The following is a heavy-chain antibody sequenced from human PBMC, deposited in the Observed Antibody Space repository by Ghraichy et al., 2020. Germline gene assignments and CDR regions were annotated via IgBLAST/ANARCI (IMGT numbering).Heavy chain of an antibody. CDR1: GFTFSDYY. Sequence: GGSLRLSCAASGFTFSDYYMSWIRQAPGKGLEWVSYISSSGSTIYYADSVKGRFTISRDNAKNSLYLQMNSLRAEDTAVYYCARADQVGATYYYYYGMDVWGQGTTVTVSS. D-gene: IGHD1-26*01. J-gene: IGHJ6*02. CDR2: ISSSGSTI. V-gene: IGHV3-11*01. CDR3: ARADQVGATYYYYYGMDV.